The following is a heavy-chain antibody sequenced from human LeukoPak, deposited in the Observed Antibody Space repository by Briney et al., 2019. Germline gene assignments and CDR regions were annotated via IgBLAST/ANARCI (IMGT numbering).Heavy chain of an antibody. Sequence: SETLSLTCSISGGSVSSGGYYWHWIRQPPGKGLEWIGHIYYSGSANYNPSLKSRVTISVGTSKNQFSLKLSSVTAADTAVYYCASGSGYDWRYWGQGTLVTVSS. CDR2: IYYSGSA. CDR1: GGSVSSGGYY. D-gene: IGHD5-12*01. J-gene: IGHJ4*02. CDR3: ASGSGYDWRY. V-gene: IGHV4-61*08.